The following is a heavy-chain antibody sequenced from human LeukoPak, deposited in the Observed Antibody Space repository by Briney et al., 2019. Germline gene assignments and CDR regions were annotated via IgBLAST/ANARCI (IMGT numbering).Heavy chain of an antibody. CDR3: ARQTGSGLFTLP. J-gene: IGHJ4*02. V-gene: IGHV4-39*01. Sequence: SETLSLTCTVSGGSISSSSYYWGWIRQPPGKGLEWIGEINHSGSTNYNPSLKSRVTISVDTSKNQFSLKLSSVTAADTAMYYCARQTGSGLFTLPGGQGTLVTVSS. CDR2: INHSGST. CDR1: GGSISSSSYY. D-gene: IGHD3/OR15-3a*01.